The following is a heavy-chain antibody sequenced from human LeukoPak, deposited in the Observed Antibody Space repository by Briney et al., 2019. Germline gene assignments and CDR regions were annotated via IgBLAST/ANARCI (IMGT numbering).Heavy chain of an antibody. CDR3: ARDFYGSGSYYIY. D-gene: IGHD3-10*01. CDR1: GFTFSDYY. V-gene: IGHV3-11*06. CDR2: ISSSSSYT. J-gene: IGHJ4*02. Sequence: GGSLRLSCAASGFTFSDYYMSWIRQAPGKGLEWVSYISSSSSYTNYADSVKGRFTISRDNAKNSLYLQMNSLRAEDTAVYYFARDFYGSGSYYIYWGQGTLVTVSS.